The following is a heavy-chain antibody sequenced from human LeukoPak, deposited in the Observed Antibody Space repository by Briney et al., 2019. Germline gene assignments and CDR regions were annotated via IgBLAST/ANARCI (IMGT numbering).Heavy chain of an antibody. Sequence: SETLSLTCAVSGGSISSSNWWSWVRQPPGKGLEWIGEIYHSGSTNYNPSLKSRVTISVDKSKNQFSLKLSSVTAADTALYYCAKYSSGWVNDYWGQGTLVTVSS. D-gene: IGHD6-19*01. V-gene: IGHV4-4*02. CDR2: IYHSGST. CDR3: AKYSSGWVNDY. CDR1: GGSISSSNW. J-gene: IGHJ4*02.